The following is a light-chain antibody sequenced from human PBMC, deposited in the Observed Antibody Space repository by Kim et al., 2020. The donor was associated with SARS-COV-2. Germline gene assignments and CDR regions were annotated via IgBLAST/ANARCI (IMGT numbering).Light chain of an antibody. J-gene: IGKJ4*01. CDR3: QQYGSSPLT. V-gene: IGKV3-20*01. CDR2: GAS. CDR1: QSVSSNY. Sequence: EIVLTQSPGTLSLSPGERATLSCRASQSVSSNYLAWYQQKPGQAPRLLIYGASSRATDIPDRFSGSGSGTDFTLTISRLEPEDFAVYYCQQYGSSPLTFGGGTKLEIK.